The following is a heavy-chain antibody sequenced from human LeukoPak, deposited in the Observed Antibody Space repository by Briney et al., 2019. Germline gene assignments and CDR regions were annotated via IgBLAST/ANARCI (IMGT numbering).Heavy chain of an antibody. D-gene: IGHD2-2*01. J-gene: IGHJ4*02. Sequence: SSSSYFWAWVRQPPGKGLEWVSAISGSGGSTYYADSVKGRFTISRDNSKNTLYLQMNSLGAEDTAVYYCAKEPPRYCSSTSCGYYFDYWGQGTLVTVSS. CDR1: SSSSYF. CDR2: ISGSGGST. V-gene: IGHV3-23*01. CDR3: AKEPPRYCSSTSCGYYFDY.